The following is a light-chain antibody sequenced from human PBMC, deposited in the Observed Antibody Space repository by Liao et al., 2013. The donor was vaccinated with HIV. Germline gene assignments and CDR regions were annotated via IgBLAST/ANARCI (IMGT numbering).Light chain of an antibody. CDR1: NIGSKN. V-gene: IGLV3-21*01. Sequence: SYELTQPPSVSVAPGKTATITCGGNNIGSKNVHWYQQKPGQAPVLVIYYDSDRPSGIPERFSGSNSGNTATLTIRGTQAMDEADYYCQAWDSNTVVFGGGTKLTVL. CDR3: QAWDSNTVV. J-gene: IGLJ2*01. CDR2: YDS.